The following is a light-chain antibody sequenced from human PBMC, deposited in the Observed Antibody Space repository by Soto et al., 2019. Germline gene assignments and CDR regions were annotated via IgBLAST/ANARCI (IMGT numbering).Light chain of an antibody. CDR2: AAS. CDR1: QSISSY. V-gene: IGKV1-39*01. CDR3: QQSYNSPQT. Sequence: DIQMTQSPSSLSASVGDRVTITCLASQSISSYLNWYQQKPGKAPKLLIYAASSLQSGVPSRFSGSGSETDFTLTINSLQPEDFATYSCQQSYNSPQTFGQGTKVDIK. J-gene: IGKJ1*01.